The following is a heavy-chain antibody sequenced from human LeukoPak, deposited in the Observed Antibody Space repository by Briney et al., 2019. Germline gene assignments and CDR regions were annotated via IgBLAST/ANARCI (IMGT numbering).Heavy chain of an antibody. CDR3: AKDDAYLQYDD. V-gene: IGHV3-23*01. J-gene: IGHJ4*02. Sequence: GGSLRLSCAASGFTFSDYYMSWIRQAPGKGLEWVSGVGPSGARTYYADSVKGRFTVSRDNSKNMVFLQMNSLRAEDTAIYYCAKDDAYLQYDDWGQGTLVTVSS. CDR2: VGPSGART. CDR1: GFTFSDYY. D-gene: IGHD5-24*01.